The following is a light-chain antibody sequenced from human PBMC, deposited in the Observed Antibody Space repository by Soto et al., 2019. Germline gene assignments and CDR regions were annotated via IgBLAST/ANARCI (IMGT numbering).Light chain of an antibody. CDR3: QQYNNYLRT. CDR1: QTINTW. CDR2: KAS. J-gene: IGKJ1*01. V-gene: IGKV1-5*03. Sequence: DVQMSQSPATLSASVGDRVTLTCRASQTINTWLAWYQQKPGKAPKLLIYKASSLESGVPSRFSGSGSGTEFTLTISSLQPDDFATYYCQQYNNYLRTFGQGTKVDI.